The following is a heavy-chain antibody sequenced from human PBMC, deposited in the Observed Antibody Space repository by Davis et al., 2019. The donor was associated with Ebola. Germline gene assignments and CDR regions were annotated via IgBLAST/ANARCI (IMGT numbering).Heavy chain of an antibody. CDR3: ASDGSNSYFDY. Sequence: GESLKISCAASGFSFSSYSMNWVRQAPGKGLEWVSSISSSSSYIYYADSVKGRFTISRDNAKNSLYLQMNSLRAEDTAVYYCASDGSNSYFDYWGQGNLVTVSS. D-gene: IGHD6-6*01. J-gene: IGHJ4*02. CDR1: GFSFSSYS. CDR2: ISSSSSYI. V-gene: IGHV3-21*01.